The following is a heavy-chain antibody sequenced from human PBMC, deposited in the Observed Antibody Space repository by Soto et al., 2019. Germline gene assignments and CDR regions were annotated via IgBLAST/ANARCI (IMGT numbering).Heavy chain of an antibody. V-gene: IGHV6-1*01. CDR1: GVSISSNSAA. CDR3: ARVRLGSSGYYLDAFDI. CDR2: TYYRSKWYN. J-gene: IGHJ3*02. Sequence: PSQTLSLTCAISGVSISSNSAAWSWIRPSPSRGHEWLGRTYYRSKWYNDYEKSVKSRLTINSDTSKNQFSLQLKSVTPEYTAVYYCARVRLGSSGYYLDAFDIWGQGTMVTVSS. D-gene: IGHD3-22*01.